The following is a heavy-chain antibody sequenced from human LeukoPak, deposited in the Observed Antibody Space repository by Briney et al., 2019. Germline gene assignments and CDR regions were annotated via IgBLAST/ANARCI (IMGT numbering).Heavy chain of an antibody. Sequence: GGSLRLSCAASGLTFSNYWMDWVRQAPGKGLVWVSRIDSDGSGTSYADSVKGRFTISRDDVKNMLYLQMNSLRVEDTGLYYCSTVEHFWGQGTLVTVSS. CDR3: STVEHF. CDR1: GLTFSNYW. J-gene: IGHJ4*02. CDR2: IDSDGSGT. V-gene: IGHV3-74*01. D-gene: IGHD1/OR15-1a*01.